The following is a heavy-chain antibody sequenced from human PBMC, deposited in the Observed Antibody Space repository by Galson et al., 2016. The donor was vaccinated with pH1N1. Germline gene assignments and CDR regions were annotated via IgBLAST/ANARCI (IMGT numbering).Heavy chain of an antibody. J-gene: IGHJ3*02. CDR1: GGSISSGGCY. Sequence: TLSLTCTVSGGSISSGGCYWSWIRQHPGKGLEWIGYIYYSGTTYYNPSLKSRVTISLDMIKNQFSLKLSSVTAADAAMYYCARSRGFEAFDIWGQGTMVSVSS. CDR2: IYYSGTT. D-gene: IGHD3-10*01. V-gene: IGHV4-31*03. CDR3: ARSRGFEAFDI.